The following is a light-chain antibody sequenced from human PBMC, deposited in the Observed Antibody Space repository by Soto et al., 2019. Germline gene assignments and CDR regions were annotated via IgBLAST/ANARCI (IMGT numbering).Light chain of an antibody. Sequence: DIQMTQSPSTLSASVGDRVTITCRASQSISNWLAWYQQKPGRAPNLLIYRASNLESGVPSRFSGSGSGTEFTLTISRLQPDDFATYYCQQYNSYSWTFGQGTKVEIK. V-gene: IGKV1-5*03. CDR3: QQYNSYSWT. J-gene: IGKJ1*01. CDR1: QSISNW. CDR2: RAS.